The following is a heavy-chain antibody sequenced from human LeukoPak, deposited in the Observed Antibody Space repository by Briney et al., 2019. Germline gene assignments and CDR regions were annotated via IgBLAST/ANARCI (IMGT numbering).Heavy chain of an antibody. Sequence: PGGPLRLSCAASGFTFSDYYMSWIRQAPGKGLEWVSYISSSGSTIYYADSVKGRFTISRDNAKNSLYLQMNSLRAGDTAVYYCAKELLVVGYYDSSGYYFDYWGQGTLVTVSS. CDR2: ISSSGSTI. J-gene: IGHJ4*02. V-gene: IGHV3-11*01. CDR3: AKELLVVGYYDSSGYYFDY. D-gene: IGHD3-22*01. CDR1: GFTFSDYY.